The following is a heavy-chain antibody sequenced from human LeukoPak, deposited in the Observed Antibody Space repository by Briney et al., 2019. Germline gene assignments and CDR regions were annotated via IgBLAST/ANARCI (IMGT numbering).Heavy chain of an antibody. J-gene: IGHJ4*02. Sequence: PGGSLRLSCAASGFTFSSYAMSWVRQAPGKGLEWVSIISGSGDSTYYADSVKGRFTISRDNSKNTLYLQMNSLRAEDTAVYYRAKLDGSSWLYYFDYWGQGTLVTVSS. CDR1: GFTFSSYA. D-gene: IGHD6-13*01. V-gene: IGHV3-23*01. CDR2: ISGSGDST. CDR3: AKLDGSSWLYYFDY.